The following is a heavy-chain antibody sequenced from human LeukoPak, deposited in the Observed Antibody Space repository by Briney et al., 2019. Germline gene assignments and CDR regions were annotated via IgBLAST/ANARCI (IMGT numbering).Heavy chain of an antibody. J-gene: IGHJ1*01. V-gene: IGHV4-34*01. Sequence: PSETLSLTCAVYGGSFSGYYWSWIRQPPGKGLEWIGEINHSGSTNYNPSLKSRVTISVDTSKNQFSLKLSSVTAADTAVYYCARHLRSDSSQHWGQGTLVTVSS. CDR2: INHSGST. CDR3: ARHLRSDSSQH. CDR1: GGSFSGYY.